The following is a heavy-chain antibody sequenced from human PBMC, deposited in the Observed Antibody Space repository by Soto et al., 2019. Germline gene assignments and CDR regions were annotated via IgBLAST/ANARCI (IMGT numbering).Heavy chain of an antibody. J-gene: IGHJ5*02. CDR3: AAPSITGTTVNWFDP. CDR2: IVVGSGNT. D-gene: IGHD1-7*01. V-gene: IGHV1-58*01. CDR1: GFPFTSSA. Sequence: SGKVSCEASGFPFTSSAVEWVRQARGQRLEWIGWIVVGSGNTNYAQKFQERVTITRDMSTSTAYMELSSLRSEDTAVYYCAAPSITGTTVNWFDPCGQGTLVTVSS.